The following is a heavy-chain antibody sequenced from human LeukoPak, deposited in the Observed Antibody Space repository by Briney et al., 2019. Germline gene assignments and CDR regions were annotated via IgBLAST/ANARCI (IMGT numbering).Heavy chain of an antibody. V-gene: IGHV3-53*01. J-gene: IGHJ4*02. D-gene: IGHD3-9*01. CDR1: GFTVSSNY. CDR2: IESGGST. CDR3: AKFYDILTAYLDF. Sequence: PGGSLRLSCAASGFTVSSNYMSWVRQAPGKGLEWVSVIESGGSTYYAVSVKGRFTISRDNSKNTLYLQMNSLRAEDTAVYYCAKFYDILTAYLDFWGQGTLVTVSS.